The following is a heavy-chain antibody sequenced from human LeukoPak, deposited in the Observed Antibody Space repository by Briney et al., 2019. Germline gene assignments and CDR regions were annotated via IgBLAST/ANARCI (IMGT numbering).Heavy chain of an antibody. CDR3: ARNPGIVVVPAATPGGYFDY. D-gene: IGHD2-2*01. Sequence: GGPLRLSCAASGFTFSNYSINSDRHAPGKGPAWVSSITRSNCYIYYAVSVKGRFTISRDNAKNSLYLQMNSLRAEDTAVYYCARNPGIVVVPAATPGGYFDYWGQGTLVTVSS. V-gene: IGHV3-21*01. CDR2: ITRSNCYI. CDR1: GFTFSNYS. J-gene: IGHJ4*02.